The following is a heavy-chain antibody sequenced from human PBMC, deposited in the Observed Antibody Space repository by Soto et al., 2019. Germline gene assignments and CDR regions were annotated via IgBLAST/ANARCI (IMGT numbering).Heavy chain of an antibody. Sequence: QEHLVESGGGVLQPGTSLRLSCAASGFSFSKYGMHWVRQAPGKGLEWVAFVSSDGSNKYYGDSVKGRFTISRDNSKRTVYLEVDSLRVDDTAVYYCAKDRVIQLLPIWPDPWGQGTLVTVSS. D-gene: IGHD2-2*01. J-gene: IGHJ5*02. CDR1: GFSFSKYG. V-gene: IGHV3-30*18. CDR2: VSSDGSNK. CDR3: AKDRVIQLLPIWPDP.